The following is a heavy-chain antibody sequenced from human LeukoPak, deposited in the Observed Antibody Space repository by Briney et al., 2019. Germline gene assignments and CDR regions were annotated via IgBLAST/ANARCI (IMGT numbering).Heavy chain of an antibody. CDR3: ARASTVTDQYFDY. Sequence: SETLSLTCTVSGGSVSSGSYYWSWIRQPPEKGLEWIGYIYYSGSTNYNPSLKSRVTISVDTSKNQFSLKLSSVTAADTAVYYCARASTVTDQYFDYWGQGTLVTVSS. V-gene: IGHV4-61*01. D-gene: IGHD4-17*01. CDR1: GGSVSSGSYY. CDR2: IYYSGST. J-gene: IGHJ4*02.